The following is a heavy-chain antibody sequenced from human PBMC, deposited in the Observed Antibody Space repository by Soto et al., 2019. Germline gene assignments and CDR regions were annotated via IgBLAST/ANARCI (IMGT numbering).Heavy chain of an antibody. D-gene: IGHD3-10*02. J-gene: IGHJ6*02. Sequence: QVQLVQSGAEVKEPGDSGRVSCEASGYTFTAYHIHWVRQAPGPGLEWMGWINPKFGDTTYAQDFQGRVSMSRDMSISTVYMAVSRLTSDDTAIYYCARNMDYYYGRGSGNGHGVWGQGTTVTVFS. CDR3: ARNMDYYYGRGSGNGHGV. CDR1: GYTFTAYH. CDR2: INPKFGDT. V-gene: IGHV1-2*02.